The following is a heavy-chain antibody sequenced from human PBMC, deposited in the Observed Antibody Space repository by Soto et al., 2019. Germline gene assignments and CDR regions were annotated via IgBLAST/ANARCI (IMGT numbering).Heavy chain of an antibody. V-gene: IGHV3-9*01. CDR1: GFTFDDFS. Sequence: QPGGSLRLSCAASGFTFDDFSMHWVRQAPGKGLEWVSGISWNGGRIGYANSVKGRFTISRDNAKNSLYLQMNSLRPEDTALYYCAKATTPLRFYFYYGMDVWGQGTTVTVSS. CDR3: AKATTPLRFYFYYGMDV. CDR2: ISWNGGRI. D-gene: IGHD5-12*01. J-gene: IGHJ6*02.